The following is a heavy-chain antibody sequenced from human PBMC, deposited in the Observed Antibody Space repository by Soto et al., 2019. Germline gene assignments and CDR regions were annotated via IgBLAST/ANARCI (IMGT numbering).Heavy chain of an antibody. D-gene: IGHD2-15*01. V-gene: IGHV3-33*01. J-gene: IGHJ4*02. CDR3: ARGPSSGGFDY. Sequence: QVQLVESGGGVVQPGRSLRLSCAASGFTFSSSGMHWVRQAPGKGLEWVALIWYDGSEKYYADSVKGRFTISRDNSKNTLYLQMNSLRAEDTAVYYCARGPSSGGFDYWGQGTLVTVSS. CDR2: IWYDGSEK. CDR1: GFTFSSSG.